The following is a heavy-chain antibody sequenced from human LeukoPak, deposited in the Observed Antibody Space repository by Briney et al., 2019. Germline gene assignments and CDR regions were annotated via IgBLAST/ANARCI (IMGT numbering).Heavy chain of an antibody. J-gene: IGHJ4*02. Sequence: KPGGSLRLSWAASGFTFSSYSMNWVRQAPGKGLEWVSSISSSSSYIYYADSVKGRFTISRDNAKNSLYLQMNSLRAEDTAVYYCARGLRYFDWSGRFDYWGQGTLVTVSS. CDR1: GFTFSSYS. CDR2: ISSSSSYI. CDR3: ARGLRYFDWSGRFDY. V-gene: IGHV3-21*01. D-gene: IGHD3-9*01.